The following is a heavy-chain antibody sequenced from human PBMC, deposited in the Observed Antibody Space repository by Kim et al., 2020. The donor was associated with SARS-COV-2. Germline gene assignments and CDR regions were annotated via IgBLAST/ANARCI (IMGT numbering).Heavy chain of an antibody. CDR2: IIPILGIT. CDR1: GGTFNNYA. J-gene: IGHJ5*02. D-gene: IGHD1-26*01. Sequence: SVKVSCKASGGTFNNYAVNWVRQAPGQGLEWMGRIIPILGITNYAQKFQGRVTIIADRSTSTVNMELSSLRSEDTAIYYCARSVLVGVSKMYWFDPWGQGTLVTVTS. CDR3: ARSVLVGVSKMYWFDP. V-gene: IGHV1-69*04.